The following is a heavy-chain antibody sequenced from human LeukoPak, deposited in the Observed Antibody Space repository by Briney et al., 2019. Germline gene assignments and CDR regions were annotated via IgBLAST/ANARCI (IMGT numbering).Heavy chain of an antibody. V-gene: IGHV3-33*01. CDR3: ARLAALGRVYYFDY. CDR1: GFTFSSYG. Sequence: GGSLRLSCAASGFTFSSYGMHWVRQAPGKGLEWVAVIWYDGSNKYYADSVKGRFTISRDNSKNTLYLQMNSLRAEDTAVYYCARLAALGRVYYFDYWGQGTLVTVSS. CDR2: IWYDGSNK. J-gene: IGHJ4*02. D-gene: IGHD6-13*01.